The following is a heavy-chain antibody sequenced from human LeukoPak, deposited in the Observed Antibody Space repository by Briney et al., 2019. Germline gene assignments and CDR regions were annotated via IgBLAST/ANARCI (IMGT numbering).Heavy chain of an antibody. CDR3: ARGFGDYSNYFNWFDP. V-gene: IGHV4-34*01. CDR2: IHHSGST. J-gene: IGHJ5*02. D-gene: IGHD4-11*01. Sequence: SETLSLTCAVYGGPFSGYYWSWIRQPPGKGLEWIGEIHHSGSTNYNPSLKSRVTISVDTSKSQFSLKLSSVTAADTAVYYCARGFGDYSNYFNWFDPWGQGTLVTVSS. CDR1: GGPFSGYY.